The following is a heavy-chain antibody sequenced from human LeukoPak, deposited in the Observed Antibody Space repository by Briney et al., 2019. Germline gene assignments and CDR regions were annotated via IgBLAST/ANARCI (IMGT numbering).Heavy chain of an antibody. CDR1: GGSLSSYF. CDR3: ARQPSSWFTSFDS. V-gene: IGHV4-59*01. CDR2: IYYSGST. J-gene: IGHJ4*02. Sequence: KASETLSLTCTVSGGSLSSYFWSWLRQPPGKGLEWLAYIYYSGSTNYNPSLKSRVTISVDTSKNQFSLKLSSVTAADTAVYYCARQPSSWFTSFDSWGQGTLVTVSS. D-gene: IGHD6-13*01.